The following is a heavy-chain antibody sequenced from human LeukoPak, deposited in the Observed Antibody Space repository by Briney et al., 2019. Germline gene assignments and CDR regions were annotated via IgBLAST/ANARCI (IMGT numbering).Heavy chain of an antibody. D-gene: IGHD2-2*01. J-gene: IGHJ5*02. CDR2: IYYSGST. CDR3: ARAHIVVVPAAISGWCDP. Sequence: SETLSLTCTVSGGSISRGGYYWSWIRQHPGKGLEWIGYIYYSGSTYYNPSLKSRVTISVDTSKNQFSLKLSSVTAADTAVYYCARAHIVVVPAAISGWCDPWGQGTLVTVSS. V-gene: IGHV4-31*03. CDR1: GGSISRGGYY.